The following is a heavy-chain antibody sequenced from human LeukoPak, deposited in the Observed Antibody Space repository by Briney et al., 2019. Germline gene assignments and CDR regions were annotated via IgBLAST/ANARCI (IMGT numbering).Heavy chain of an antibody. J-gene: IGHJ5*02. CDR1: GGSFSSYY. Sequence: SETLSLTCAVYGGSFSSYYWSWIRQPPGKGLEWIGEINHSGSTNYNPSLKSRVTISVDTSKNQFSLKLSSVTAADTAVYYCARDRGPIAAAGTYSSGWFDPWGQGTLVTVSS. CDR3: ARDRGPIAAAGTYSSGWFDP. V-gene: IGHV4-34*01. D-gene: IGHD6-13*01. CDR2: INHSGST.